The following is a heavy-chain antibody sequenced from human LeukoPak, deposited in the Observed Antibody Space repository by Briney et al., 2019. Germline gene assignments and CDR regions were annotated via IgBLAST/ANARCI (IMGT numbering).Heavy chain of an antibody. CDR2: IYSGGST. V-gene: IGHV3-53*01. J-gene: IGHJ4*02. D-gene: IGHD5-12*01. Sequence: GGSLRLSCAASGFTFSSNYMSWVRQAPGKGLEWVSVIYSGGSTYYADSVKRRFTISRDNSKNTLYLQMNSLRAEDTAVYYCARGYSGYDWAHFDYWGQGTLVTVSS. CDR1: GFTFSSNY. CDR3: ARGYSGYDWAHFDY.